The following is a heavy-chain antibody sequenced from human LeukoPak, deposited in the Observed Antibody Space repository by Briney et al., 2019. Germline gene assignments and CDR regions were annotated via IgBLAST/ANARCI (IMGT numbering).Heavy chain of an antibody. Sequence: SVKVSCKASGGTFISYAISWVRQAPGQGLEWMGGIIPIFGTANYAQKFQGRVTITADESTSTAYMELSSLRSEDTAVYYCARGGVTLNSLVDYWGQGTLVTVSS. CDR3: ARGGVTLNSLVDY. J-gene: IGHJ4*02. V-gene: IGHV1-69*13. CDR1: GGTFISYA. CDR2: IIPIFGTA. D-gene: IGHD5-18*01.